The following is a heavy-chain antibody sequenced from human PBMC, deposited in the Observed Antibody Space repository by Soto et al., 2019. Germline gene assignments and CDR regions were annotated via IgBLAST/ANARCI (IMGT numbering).Heavy chain of an antibody. CDR2: IYWDDYK. CDR1: GFSLSTSGVG. CDR3: VHKGGGDRILDY. J-gene: IGHJ4*02. V-gene: IGHV2-5*02. D-gene: IGHD3-16*01. Sequence: QITLKESGPALAKPTQTLTLTCTFSGFSLSTSGVGVGWIRQPPGEALEWLALIYWDDYKHFSPSLESRLTITKDTSKNQVVLTMTNMDPVDTATYYCVHKGGGDRILDYWGQGTLVTVSS.